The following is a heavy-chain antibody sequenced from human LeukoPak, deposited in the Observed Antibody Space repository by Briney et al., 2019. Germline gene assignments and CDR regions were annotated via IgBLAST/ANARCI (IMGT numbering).Heavy chain of an antibody. CDR3: ARRGLCSGGSCYGLSDY. CDR2: IYPGDSDT. Sequence: GESLKISCRGSGYNFTNYWIGWVRQMPGKGLEWMGIIYPGDSDTRYSPSFQGQVTISADKSIGTAYLQWSSLKAPDTAMYYCARRGLCSGGSCYGLSDYWGQGTLVTVSS. CDR1: GYNFTNYW. D-gene: IGHD2-15*01. V-gene: IGHV5-51*01. J-gene: IGHJ4*02.